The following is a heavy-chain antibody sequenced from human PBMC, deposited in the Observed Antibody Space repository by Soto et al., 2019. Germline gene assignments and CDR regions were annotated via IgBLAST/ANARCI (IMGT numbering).Heavy chain of an antibody. CDR2: IYYSGTT. CDR3: ARVTFYDISGSYYFDY. V-gene: IGHV4-30-4*01. J-gene: IGHJ4*02. D-gene: IGHD3-22*01. Sequence: PSETLSLTCTVSGGSISSRDYYWSWIRQPPGQGLELIGYIYYSGTTYYNPSLKSRLNISLDTSKNQFSLKLSSVTAADTAVYFCARVTFYDISGSYYFDYWGQGTLVTVSS. CDR1: GGSISSRDYY.